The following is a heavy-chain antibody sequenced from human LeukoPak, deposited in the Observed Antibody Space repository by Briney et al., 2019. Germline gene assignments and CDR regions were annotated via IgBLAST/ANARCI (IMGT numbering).Heavy chain of an antibody. J-gene: IGHJ4*02. CDR3: ARGVAAAGTFDY. CDR1: GFTFSSYA. Sequence: GGSLRLSCAASGFTFSSYAMHWVRQAPGKGLEYVSAISSNGGSTYYANSVKGGFTISRDNSKNTLYLQMGSLRAEDMAVYYCARGVAAAGTFDYWGQGTLVTVSS. V-gene: IGHV3-64*01. CDR2: ISSNGGST. D-gene: IGHD6-13*01.